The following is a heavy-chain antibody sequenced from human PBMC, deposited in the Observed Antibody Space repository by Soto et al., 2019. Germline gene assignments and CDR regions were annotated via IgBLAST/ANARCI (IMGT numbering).Heavy chain of an antibody. CDR2: INPSGGYT. J-gene: IGHJ4*02. CDR1: GYTFSSYY. CDR3: ARSIVVVTAADY. Sequence: ASVKVSCKASGYTFSSYYMNWVRQAPGQGLEWLGIINPSGGYTTYAQRFLGRVTMTSDTSTSTVHMELGSLTSEDTAVYYCARSIVVVTAADYWGQGTLVTVSS. V-gene: IGHV1-46*01. D-gene: IGHD2-21*02.